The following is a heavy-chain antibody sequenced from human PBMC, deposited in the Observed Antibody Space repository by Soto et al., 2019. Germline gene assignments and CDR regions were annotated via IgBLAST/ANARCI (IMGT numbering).Heavy chain of an antibody. CDR1: GFTFSIYW. J-gene: IGHJ6*03. CDR2: INSDGSST. Sequence: GGSLRLSCAASGFTFSIYWMHWVRQAQGKGLVWVSRINSDGSSTSYADSVKGRFTISRDNAKNTLYLQMNSLRAEDTAVYYCARPPTPGILYYYYYMDVWGKGTTVTVSS. D-gene: IGHD1-20*01. CDR3: ARPPTPGILYYYYYMDV. V-gene: IGHV3-74*01.